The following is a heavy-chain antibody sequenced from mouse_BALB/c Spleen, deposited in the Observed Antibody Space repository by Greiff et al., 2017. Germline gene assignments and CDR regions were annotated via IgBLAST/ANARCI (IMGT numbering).Heavy chain of an antibody. CDR2: IYPGDGDT. CDR3: ARSPLGRGAMDY. Sequence: QVQLKESGAELVRPGSSVKISCKASGYAFSSYWMNWVKQRPGQGLEWIGQIYPGDGDTNYNGKFKGKATLTADKSSSTAYMQLSSLTSEDSAVYFCARSPLGRGAMDYWGQGTSVTVSS. D-gene: IGHD4-1*01. CDR1: GYAFSSYW. V-gene: IGHV1-80*01. J-gene: IGHJ4*01.